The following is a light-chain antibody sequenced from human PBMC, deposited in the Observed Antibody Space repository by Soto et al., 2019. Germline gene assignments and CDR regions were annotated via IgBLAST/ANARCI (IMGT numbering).Light chain of an antibody. CDR3: SSYRSHCTWL. CDR2: EVS. V-gene: IGLV2-14*01. CDR1: SSDVGGYNY. J-gene: IGLJ3*02. Sequence: QSALTQPASVSGSPGQSITISCTGTSSDVGGYNYVSWYQQHPGKAPKLIIYEVSNRHSGVSNRFSGSKSGNTASLTISGRHAEDDADYYCSSYRSHCTWLFGGGTKLTVL.